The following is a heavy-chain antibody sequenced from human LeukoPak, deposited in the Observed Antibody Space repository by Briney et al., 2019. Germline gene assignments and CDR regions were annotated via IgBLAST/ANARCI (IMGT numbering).Heavy chain of an antibody. Sequence: ASVKVSYKASGYTFTTYAINWVRQAPGQGLEWMGWINTNTGNPTFAQGFTGRFVFSLDTSVSTAYLQINSLRAEDTAVYYCARLYDILTGPIDYWGQGTLVTVSS. CDR3: ARLYDILTGPIDY. D-gene: IGHD3-9*01. V-gene: IGHV7-4-1*02. J-gene: IGHJ4*02. CDR2: INTNTGNP. CDR1: GYTFTTYA.